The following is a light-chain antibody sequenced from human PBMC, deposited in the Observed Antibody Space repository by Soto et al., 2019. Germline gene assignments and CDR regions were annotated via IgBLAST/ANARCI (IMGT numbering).Light chain of an antibody. CDR3: QQYSISPRT. CDR2: GAF. Sequence: DTVLTQSPGIVSLSPGERATLSCRTSQTIRNDYLAWYQQKAGQPPRLLIYGAFNRAGGIPDRFSGSGYGTDFTLTISRLEPEDFAVYYCQQYSISPRTFGQGTKLEIK. J-gene: IGKJ2*01. V-gene: IGKV3-20*01. CDR1: QTIRNDY.